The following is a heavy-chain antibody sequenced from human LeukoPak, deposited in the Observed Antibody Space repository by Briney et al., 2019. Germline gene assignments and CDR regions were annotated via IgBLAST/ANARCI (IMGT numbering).Heavy chain of an antibody. CDR3: ARVRYYDFWSGYYTNWFDP. Sequence: ASVKVSCKASGYTFTSYYMHWVRQAPGQGLEWMGIINPSGGSTSYAQKFQGRVTMTRDTSTSTAYMELSSLRSEDTAVYYCARVRYYDFWSGYYTNWFDPWGQGTLVTVSS. CDR1: GYTFTSYY. V-gene: IGHV1-46*01. J-gene: IGHJ5*02. D-gene: IGHD3-3*01. CDR2: INPSGGST.